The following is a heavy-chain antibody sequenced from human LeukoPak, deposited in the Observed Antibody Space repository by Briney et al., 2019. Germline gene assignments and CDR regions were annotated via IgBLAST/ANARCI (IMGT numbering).Heavy chain of an antibody. Sequence: TSETLSLTRTVSGGSISSGSYYWGWIRQPPGKGLEWIGSIYHSGSTYYNPSLKSRVTISVDTSKNQFSLKLSSVTAADTAVYYCARDRYDRYHYFDYWGQGTLVTVSS. D-gene: IGHD2-2*01. CDR3: ARDRYDRYHYFDY. J-gene: IGHJ4*02. CDR1: GGSISSGSYY. CDR2: IYHSGST. V-gene: IGHV4-39*07.